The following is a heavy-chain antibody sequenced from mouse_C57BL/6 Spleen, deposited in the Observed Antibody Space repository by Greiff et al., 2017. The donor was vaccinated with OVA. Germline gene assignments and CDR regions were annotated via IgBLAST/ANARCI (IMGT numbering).Heavy chain of an antibody. CDR2: ISNGGGST. Sequence: EVKVVESGGGLVQPGGSLKLSCAASGFTFSDYYMYWVRQTPEKRLEWVAYISNGGGSTYYPDTVKGRFTISRDNAKNTLYLQMSRLKSEDTAMYYCARLDYDLYYFDYWGQGTTLTVSS. J-gene: IGHJ2*01. D-gene: IGHD2-4*01. V-gene: IGHV5-12*01. CDR1: GFTFSDYY. CDR3: ARLDYDLYYFDY.